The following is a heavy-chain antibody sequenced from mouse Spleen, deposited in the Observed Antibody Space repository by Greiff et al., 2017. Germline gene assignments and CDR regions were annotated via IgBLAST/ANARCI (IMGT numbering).Heavy chain of an antibody. V-gene: IGHV5-12*02. J-gene: IGHJ1*01. CDR2: ISNGGGST. CDR1: GFTFSDYY. CDR3: ARHRWYFDV. Sequence: EVHLVESGGGLVQPGGSLKLSCATSGFTFSDYYMYWVRQTPEKRLEWVAYISNGGGSTYYPDTVKGRFTISRDNAKNTLYLQMSRLKSEDTAMYYCARHRWYFDVWGAGTTVTVSS.